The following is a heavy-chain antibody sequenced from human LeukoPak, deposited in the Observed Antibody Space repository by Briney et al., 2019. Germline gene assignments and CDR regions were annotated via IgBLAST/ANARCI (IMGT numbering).Heavy chain of an antibody. CDR2: ISGSGGST. Sequence: GGSLRLSCAASGFTFSSYGMSWGRQAPGKVPEWVSAISGSGGSTYYADSVKGRFTISRDNSKNTLYLQMNSLRAEDTAVYYCAKDPLVRGVRDYYMDVWGKGTTVTISS. V-gene: IGHV3-23*01. CDR3: AKDPLVRGVRDYYMDV. CDR1: GFTFSSYG. J-gene: IGHJ6*03. D-gene: IGHD3-10*01.